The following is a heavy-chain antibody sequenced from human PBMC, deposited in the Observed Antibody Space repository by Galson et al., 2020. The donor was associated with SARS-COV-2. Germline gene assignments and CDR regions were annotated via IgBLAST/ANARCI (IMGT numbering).Heavy chain of an antibody. V-gene: IGHV3-13*01. CDR3: ARQIRNAWWFDS. Sequence: PGGSLRLSCAASGFTFSTYDMHWVRQTTGKGLEWVSTITAGGDTNYPGSVKGRFTISRENAKNSLYLQMSSLRAADTAVYYCARQIRNAWWFDSWGQGTLVTVSS. D-gene: IGHD2-2*01. CDR1: GFTFSTYD. J-gene: IGHJ5*01. CDR2: ITAGGDT.